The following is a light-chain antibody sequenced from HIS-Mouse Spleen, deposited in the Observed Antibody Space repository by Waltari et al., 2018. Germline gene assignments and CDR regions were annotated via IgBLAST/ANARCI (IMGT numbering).Light chain of an antibody. Sequence: SYELTQPPSVSVSPGQTARITCSGDALPKKYAYWYQQKSGQAHVLVIYEDSKQPSGIPERCSGSSSGTMATLTISGAQVEDEADYYCYSTDSSGNHRVFGGGTKLTVL. CDR3: YSTDSSGNHRV. CDR1: ALPKKY. V-gene: IGLV3-10*01. CDR2: EDS. J-gene: IGLJ2*01.